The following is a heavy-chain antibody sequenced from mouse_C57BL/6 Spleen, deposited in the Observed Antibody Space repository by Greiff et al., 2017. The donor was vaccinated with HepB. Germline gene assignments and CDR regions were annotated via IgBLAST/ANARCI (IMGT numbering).Heavy chain of an antibody. D-gene: IGHD1-1*01. V-gene: IGHV14-4*01. Sequence: VQLQQSGAELVRPGASVKLSCTASGFNIKDDYMHWVKQRPEQGLEWIGWIDPENGDTEYATKFQGKATITADTSSNTAYLQLSSLTSGDTAVYYCTTGRVRLRRRGRAMDYWGQGTSVTVSS. J-gene: IGHJ4*01. CDR3: TTGRVRLRRRGRAMDY. CDR1: GFNIKDDY. CDR2: IDPENGDT.